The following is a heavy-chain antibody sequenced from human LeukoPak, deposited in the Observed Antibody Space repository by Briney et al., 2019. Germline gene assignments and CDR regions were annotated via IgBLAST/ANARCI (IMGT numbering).Heavy chain of an antibody. V-gene: IGHV3-74*01. Sequence: GGSLGLSCAASGFTFSGYWMHWVRQVPGKGLVWVSRLNTDGSSTSYADSVKGRFTISRDNSKNTLYLQMNSLRAEDTAVYFCAKYGSYNYFDTSPDYWGQGTLVTVSS. J-gene: IGHJ4*02. CDR3: AKYGSYNYFDTSPDY. CDR1: GFTFSGYW. D-gene: IGHD3-22*01. CDR2: LNTDGSST.